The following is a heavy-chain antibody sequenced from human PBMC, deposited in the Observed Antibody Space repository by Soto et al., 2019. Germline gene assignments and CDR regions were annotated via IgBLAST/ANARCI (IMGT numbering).Heavy chain of an antibody. V-gene: IGHV1-69*12. CDR3: ARDEGRTAMVFGY. J-gene: IGHJ4*02. CDR1: GGTFSSYA. D-gene: IGHD5-18*01. CDR2: IIPIFGTA. Sequence: QVQLVQSGAEVKKPGSSVKVSCQASGGTFSSYAISWVRQAPGQGLEWMGGIIPIFGTANYAQKFQGRVTITADESTSTDYMELGSLRAEDTAVDDCARDEGRTAMVFGYWGQGTLVTVSS.